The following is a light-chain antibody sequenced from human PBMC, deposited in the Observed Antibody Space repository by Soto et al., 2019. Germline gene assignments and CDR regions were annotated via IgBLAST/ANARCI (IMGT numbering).Light chain of an antibody. CDR3: QQYNGWPIT. CDR1: QSVSNN. V-gene: IGKV3-15*01. J-gene: IGKJ5*01. CDR2: GAS. Sequence: EILMTQSPATLSVSPGDIATLSCRASQSVSNNLAWYQQRPGQAPRLLIYGASTRATGIPARFSGSGSGTEFTLTISSLQSEDFAVYYCQQYNGWPITFGQGTRLEIK.